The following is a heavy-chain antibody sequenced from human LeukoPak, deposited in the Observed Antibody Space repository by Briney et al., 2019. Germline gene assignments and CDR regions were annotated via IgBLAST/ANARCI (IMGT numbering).Heavy chain of an antibody. CDR1: GFTFNNYW. J-gene: IGHJ5*02. D-gene: IGHD6-19*01. Sequence: GGSLRLSCAASGFTFNNYWMHWVRQAPGKGLVWVSRVNSDGSSTSYADSVKGRFTISRDNAKNTVYLQMKSLRDDDTAVYYCARAQAVAGTGGFDPWGPGTLVTVSS. CDR3: ARAQAVAGTGGFDP. CDR2: VNSDGSST. V-gene: IGHV3-74*01.